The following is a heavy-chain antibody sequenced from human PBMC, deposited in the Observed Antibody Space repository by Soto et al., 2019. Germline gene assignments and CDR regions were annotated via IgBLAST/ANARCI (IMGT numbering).Heavy chain of an antibody. CDR1: GFTFSNCA. V-gene: IGHV3-23*01. CDR3: AKGSDLHYFDC. D-gene: IGHD2-21*01. CDR2: ISGYGGST. J-gene: IGHJ4*02. Sequence: GGSXRLSCAASGFTFSNCAMSWVRQAPGKGLEWVSAISGYGGSTYYADSVKGRFTISRDNSKNTMYLQMNSLRAEDTAVYYCAKGSDLHYFDCWGQGTLVTVSS.